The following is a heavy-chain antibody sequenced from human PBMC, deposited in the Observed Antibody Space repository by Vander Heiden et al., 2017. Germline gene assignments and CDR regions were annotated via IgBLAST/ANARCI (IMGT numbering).Heavy chain of an antibody. D-gene: IGHD3-10*01. V-gene: IGHV3-9*03. CDR2: ILWDNSRI. CDR1: GFTFKEHA. CDR3: GKDMTPGGLDV. J-gene: IGHJ6*02. Sequence: EVQLVESGGGLVQPGRSLRLSCEGSGFTFKEHAMHWVRQVPGKGLEWVSGILWDNSRIGYADSVKGRFTISRDNGKNSLYLQMNSLRPEDMALYYCGKDMTPGGLDVWGHGTTVTVSS.